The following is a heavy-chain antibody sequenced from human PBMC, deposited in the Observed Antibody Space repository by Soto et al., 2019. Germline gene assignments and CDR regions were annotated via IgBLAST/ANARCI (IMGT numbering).Heavy chain of an antibody. D-gene: IGHD6-19*01. Sequence: EGQLVESGGGLVQPGGSLKLSCAASGFTFGGSAMHWVRQASGKGLEWVGHIRSKTNSYATAYAESVKGRFTIARDDSMNTAYLPMNSLKTEDTAVYFCTRQTDAVQWLVVPTDYNFDSWGQGTLVTVSS. V-gene: IGHV3-73*02. J-gene: IGHJ4*02. CDR3: TRQTDAVQWLVVPTDYNFDS. CDR2: IRSKTNSYAT. CDR1: GFTFGGSA.